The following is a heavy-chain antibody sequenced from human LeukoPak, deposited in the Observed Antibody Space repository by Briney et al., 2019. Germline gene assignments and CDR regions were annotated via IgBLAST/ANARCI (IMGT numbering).Heavy chain of an antibody. Sequence: GASVKVSCKASGYTFTSYDINWVRQATGQGLEWMGWMNPNSGNTGYAQKFQGRVTMTRNTSISTAYMELSSLRSKDTAVYYCAREVPYDTSRYYQPFDYWGQGTLVTVSS. CDR2: MNPNSGNT. CDR1: GYTFTSYD. J-gene: IGHJ4*02. D-gene: IGHD3-22*01. V-gene: IGHV1-8*01. CDR3: AREVPYDTSRYYQPFDY.